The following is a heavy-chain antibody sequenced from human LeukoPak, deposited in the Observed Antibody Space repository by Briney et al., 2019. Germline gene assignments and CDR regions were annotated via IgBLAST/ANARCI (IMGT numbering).Heavy chain of an antibody. D-gene: IGHD1-1*01. CDR3: ARGSARTVREGALQLERLFYFDY. CDR2: ISAYNGNT. J-gene: IGHJ4*02. V-gene: IGHV1-18*01. Sequence: ASVKVSCKASGYTFTSYDINWVRQATGQGLEWMGWISAYNGNTNYAQKFQGRVTITADESTSTAYMELSSLRSEDTAVYYCARGSARTVREGALQLERLFYFDYWGQGTLVTVSS. CDR1: GYTFTSYD.